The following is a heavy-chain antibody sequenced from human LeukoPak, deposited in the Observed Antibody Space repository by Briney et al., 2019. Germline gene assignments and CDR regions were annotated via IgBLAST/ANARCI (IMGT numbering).Heavy chain of an antibody. CDR1: GYTFTGYY. V-gene: IGHV1-2*02. CDR2: INPNSGGT. J-gene: IGHJ5*02. Sequence: VASVKVSCKASGYTFTGYYMHWVRQAPGQGLEWMGWINPNSGGTNYAQKFQGRVTMTRDTSISTAYIELSRLRSDDTAVYYCARLRRGVISWFDPWGQGTLDTVSS. D-gene: IGHD3-10*01. CDR3: ARLRRGVISWFDP.